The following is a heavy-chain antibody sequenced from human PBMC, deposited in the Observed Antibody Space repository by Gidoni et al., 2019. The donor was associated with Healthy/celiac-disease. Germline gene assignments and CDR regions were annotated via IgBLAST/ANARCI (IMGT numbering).Heavy chain of an antibody. Sequence: EVQLVESGGGLVKPGGSLRLSGAASGFTFSSYSMNWVRQAPGKGLEWVSSISSSSSYIYYADSVKGRFTISRDNAKNSLYLQMNSLRAEDTAVYYCARDRDVDTAMVTDYWGQGTLVTVSS. CDR3: ARDRDVDTAMVTDY. D-gene: IGHD5-18*01. V-gene: IGHV3-21*01. CDR2: ISSSSSYI. CDR1: GFTFSSYS. J-gene: IGHJ4*02.